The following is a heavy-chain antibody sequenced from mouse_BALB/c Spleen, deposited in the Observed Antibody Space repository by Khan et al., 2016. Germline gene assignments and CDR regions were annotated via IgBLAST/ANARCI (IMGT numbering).Heavy chain of an antibody. D-gene: IGHD2-2*01. CDR1: GFALSIYW. J-gene: IGHJ2*03. Sequence: QVQLQQSGAELVRPGFSVKISCKASGFALSIYWTNWVKQRPGQGLEWTAQLYPGDGDTDYNGKFKDKATLTADESSSTAYMQLSSITSEVSPGFFWAISGNGYDWWDQGTSLTISS. CDR3: AISGNGYDW. V-gene: IGHV1-80*01. CDR2: LYPGDGDT.